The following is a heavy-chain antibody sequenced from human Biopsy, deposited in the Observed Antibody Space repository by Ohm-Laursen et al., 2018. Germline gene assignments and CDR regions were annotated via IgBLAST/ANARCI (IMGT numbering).Heavy chain of an antibody. Sequence: ASVKASCKVSGYSFTSYYMHWVRQAPGQGLEWMGMINPSGSTTSYPQIFQGRVAMTRDTSKSTVYMELSSLRSADTAVYFCARNTGWYGDLYYFDYWGQGTLVTVSS. CDR2: INPSGSTT. V-gene: IGHV1-46*01. CDR3: ARNTGWYGDLYYFDY. CDR1: GYSFTSYY. J-gene: IGHJ4*02. D-gene: IGHD6-19*01.